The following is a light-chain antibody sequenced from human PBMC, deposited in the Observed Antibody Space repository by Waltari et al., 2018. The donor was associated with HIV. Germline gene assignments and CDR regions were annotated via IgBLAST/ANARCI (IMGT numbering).Light chain of an antibody. Sequence: SYALTQPPSVSVSPGQTARITCSGDALPKQYAYWYQQKSGQAPVLVIYEDSKRPSGIPERFSGSSSGTMATLTISGAQVEDEADYYCYSTDSSDWVFGGGTKLTVL. V-gene: IGLV3-10*01. CDR2: EDS. CDR3: YSTDSSDWV. J-gene: IGLJ3*02. CDR1: ALPKQY.